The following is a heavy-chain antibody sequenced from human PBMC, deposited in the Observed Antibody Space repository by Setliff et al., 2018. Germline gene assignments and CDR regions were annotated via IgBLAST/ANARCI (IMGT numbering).Heavy chain of an antibody. CDR2: INPDASEK. Sequence: PGGSLRLSCAASTFPFSNYGVTWVRQAPGKGLEWLASINPDASEKYYVDSVKGRFTISRDNSKNTIYLQMNSLRAEDTAKYYCAKDPNGDFVGAFDSWGRGTLVTVSS. CDR1: TFPFSNYG. CDR3: AKDPNGDFVGAFDS. D-gene: IGHD2-21*02. V-gene: IGHV3-7*03. J-gene: IGHJ5*01.